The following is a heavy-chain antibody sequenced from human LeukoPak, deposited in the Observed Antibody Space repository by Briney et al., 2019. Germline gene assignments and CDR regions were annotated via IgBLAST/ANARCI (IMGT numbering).Heavy chain of an antibody. CDR3: ARPGPDAFDI. V-gene: IGHV3-21*01. CDR2: ISSSNSYI. Sequence: GGSLRLSCAASGFTFSIYSMNWVRQAPGKGLEWVSSISSSNSYIYYADSVKGRFTISRDNAKNSLYLQINSLRAEDTAVYYCARPGPDAFDIWGQGTMVTVSS. J-gene: IGHJ3*02. CDR1: GFTFSIYS.